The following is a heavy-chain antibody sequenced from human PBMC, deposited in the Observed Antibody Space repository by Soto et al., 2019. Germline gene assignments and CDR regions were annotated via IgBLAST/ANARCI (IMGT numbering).Heavy chain of an antibody. D-gene: IGHD3-10*01. J-gene: IGHJ4*02. CDR2: IYYSGST. CDR1: CGSISSGGYY. V-gene: IGHV4-31*03. CDR3: ARDGATMVRGVIID. Sequence: SETLSLTCTVSCGSISSGGYYWSWIRQHPGKGLEWIGYIYYSGSTYYNPSLKSRVTISVDTSKNQFSLKLSSVTAADTAVYYCARDGATMVRGVIIDWGQGTLVTVSS.